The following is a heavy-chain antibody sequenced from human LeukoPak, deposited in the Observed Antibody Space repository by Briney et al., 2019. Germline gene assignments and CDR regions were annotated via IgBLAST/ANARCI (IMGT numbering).Heavy chain of an antibody. CDR3: ARGFYSDRRVDP. V-gene: IGHV4-39*07. CDR1: GASISSSNYY. D-gene: IGHD6-13*01. J-gene: IGHJ5*02. CDR2: IYSSGNT. Sequence: PSETLSLTCAVSGASISSSNYYWGWVRQSPGKGLEWIGNIYSSGNTYYNASLKSRVTMYIDTSKNQFSLKLSSVTAADTAVYYCARGFYSDRRVDPWGQGTLVTVSS.